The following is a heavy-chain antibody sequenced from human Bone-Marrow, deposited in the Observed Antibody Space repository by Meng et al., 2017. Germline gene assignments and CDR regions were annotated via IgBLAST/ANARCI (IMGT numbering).Heavy chain of an antibody. CDR3: ARHFESPSFET. CDR2: IFYSGNT. V-gene: IGHV4-39*01. CDR1: GGSISGSSSYY. Sequence: QLQLQESGPGLVKPSETLSLTCTVSGGSISGSSSYYWAWVRQPPGKGLEWVGSIFYSGNTYYNRSLKGRVTISADTSKNQFSLKLSSVTAADTAVFYCARHFESPSFETWGQGILVTVSS. D-gene: IGHD3-9*01. J-gene: IGHJ5*02.